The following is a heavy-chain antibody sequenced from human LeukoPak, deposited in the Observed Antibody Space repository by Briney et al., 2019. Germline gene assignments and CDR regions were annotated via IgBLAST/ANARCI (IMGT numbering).Heavy chain of an antibody. CDR1: GGSFSGYY. CDR2: INHGGST. V-gene: IGHV4-34*01. Sequence: TSETLSLTCAVYGGSFSGYYWSWIRQPPGKGLEWIGEINHGGSTNYNPSLKSRVTISVDTSKNQFSLKLTSVTAADTAVYYCARGRRQLVRSWGYWGQGTLVTVSS. J-gene: IGHJ4*02. D-gene: IGHD6-13*01. CDR3: ARGRRQLVRSWGY.